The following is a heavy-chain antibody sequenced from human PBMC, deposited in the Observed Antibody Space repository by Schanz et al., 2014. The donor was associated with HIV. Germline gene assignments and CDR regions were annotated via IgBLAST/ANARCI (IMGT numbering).Heavy chain of an antibody. CDR2: ISGSGGST. D-gene: IGHD3-22*01. CDR1: GFTFSNFA. CDR3: AKGRDYFDSSGYSD. Sequence: VQLVESGGAVVQPGKSLTLACAASGFTFSNFAMSWVRQAPGKGLEWVSAISGSGGSTYYADSVKGRFTISRDNSKNTLYLQMNSLRADDTAVYYCAKGRDYFDSSGYSDWGQGTPVTVSS. V-gene: IGHV3-23*04. J-gene: IGHJ4*02.